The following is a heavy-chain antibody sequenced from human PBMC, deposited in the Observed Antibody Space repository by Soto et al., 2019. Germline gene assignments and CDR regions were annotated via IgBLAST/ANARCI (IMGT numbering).Heavy chain of an antibody. D-gene: IGHD6-13*01. V-gene: IGHV5-10-1*01. CDR3: ASAIGGSSSWYFWFDP. CDR1: GYSFTSYW. J-gene: IGHJ5*02. Sequence: PGESLKISCKGSGYSFTSYWISWVRQMPGKGLEWMGRIDPSDSYTNYSPSFQGHVTISADKSISTAYLQWSSLKASDTAMYYCASAIGGSSSWYFWFDPWGQGTQVTVSS. CDR2: IDPSDSYT.